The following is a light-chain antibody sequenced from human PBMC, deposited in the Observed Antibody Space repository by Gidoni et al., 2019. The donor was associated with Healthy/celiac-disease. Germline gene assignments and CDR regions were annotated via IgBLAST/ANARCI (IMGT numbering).Light chain of an antibody. V-gene: IGKV3-20*01. Sequence: IVLTQSPGTLSLSPGERATLSCRASESVSGSYLAWHQQKPGLAPRLLIYHTSSRATGIPYRFSGSGSGTDFTLTISRLEPEDFAVYYCQQYGSSPITFGQGTRLEIK. CDR1: ESVSGSY. CDR3: QQYGSSPIT. J-gene: IGKJ5*01. CDR2: HTS.